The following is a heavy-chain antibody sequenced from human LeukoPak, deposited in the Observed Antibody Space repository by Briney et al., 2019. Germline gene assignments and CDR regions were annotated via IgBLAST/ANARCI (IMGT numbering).Heavy chain of an antibody. CDR2: IYSGGST. CDR1: GFTVSSNY. D-gene: IGHD1-26*01. J-gene: IGHJ6*02. CDR3: ARDELSKDYYYYGMDV. V-gene: IGHV3-53*01. Sequence: GGSLRLSCAASGFTVSSNYMSWVRQAPGKGLEWVSVIYSGGSTYYADSVKGRFTISRDNSKNTLYLQMNSLRAEDTAVYYCARDELSKDYYYYGMDVWGQGTTVTVSS.